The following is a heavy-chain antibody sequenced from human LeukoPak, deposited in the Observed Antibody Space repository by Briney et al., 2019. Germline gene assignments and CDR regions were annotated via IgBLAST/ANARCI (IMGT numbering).Heavy chain of an antibody. J-gene: IGHJ3*02. CDR1: GFTVSSNY. CDR2: IYSGGSR. Sequence: PGGSLRLSCAASGFTVSSNYMSWVRQAPGKGLEWVSSIYSGGSRDYADSVQGRFTISRDNSKNTVYLQMNSLRVEDTAVYYCARVRLDSSERYLDAFENWGQGTMVTVSS. CDR3: ARVRLDSSERYLDAFEN. V-gene: IGHV3-53*01. D-gene: IGHD6-19*01.